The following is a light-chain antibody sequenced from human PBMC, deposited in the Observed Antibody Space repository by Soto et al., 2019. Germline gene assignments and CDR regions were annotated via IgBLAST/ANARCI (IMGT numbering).Light chain of an antibody. CDR2: GAS. CDR1: QSVSSSY. J-gene: IGKJ4*01. CDR3: QQYGSSPRVT. V-gene: IGKV3-20*01. Sequence: EIVLTQSPGTRSLSPGERATLSCRASQSVSSSYLAWYQQKPGQAPRLLIYGASSRATGIPDRFSGSGSGTDFTLTISRLEPEDFAVYYCQQYGSSPRVTFGGGTKVEIK.